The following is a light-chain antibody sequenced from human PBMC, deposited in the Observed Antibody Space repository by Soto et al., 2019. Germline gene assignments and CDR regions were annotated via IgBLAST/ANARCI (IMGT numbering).Light chain of an antibody. J-gene: IGLJ1*01. Sequence: SALTQPPSASGSPGQSVTISCTGTKNDIGVYDFVSWYQHHPGKAPRLIIYEVVQRPSGVPDRFSGSKSGNTASLTVSGLQAADEADYFCESYAGSNTYVFGSGTKVTVL. V-gene: IGLV2-8*01. CDR2: EVV. CDR1: KNDIGVYDF. CDR3: ESYAGSNTYV.